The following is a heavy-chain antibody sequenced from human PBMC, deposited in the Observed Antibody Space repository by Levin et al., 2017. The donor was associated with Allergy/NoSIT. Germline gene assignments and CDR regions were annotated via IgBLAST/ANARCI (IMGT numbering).Heavy chain of an antibody. Sequence: PGGSLRLSCSASGFTFGDYAMSWFRQAPGKGLEWVAFLSSNRHGGTSEYAASVRGRFIISSDDSKSIPYLQMNSLKIEDIAVYYCTRDIAARHWFDPWGQGTLVTVSS. J-gene: IGHJ5*02. D-gene: IGHD6-6*01. CDR1: GFTFGDYA. CDR2: LSSNRHGGTS. CDR3: TRDIAARHWFDP. V-gene: IGHV3-49*03.